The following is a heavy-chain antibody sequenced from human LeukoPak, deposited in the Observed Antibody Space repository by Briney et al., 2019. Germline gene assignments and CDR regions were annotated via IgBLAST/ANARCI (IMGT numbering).Heavy chain of an antibody. D-gene: IGHD6-19*01. V-gene: IGHV4-31*03. CDR1: GGSISSGGYY. CDR2: IYYSGST. CDR3: ASLSAGSGWYDY. Sequence: SQTLSLTCTVSGGSISSGGYYWSWIRQHPGKGLEWIGYIYYSGSTYYNPSLKSRVTISVDTSKNQLSLKLSSVTAADTAVYYCASLSAGSGWYDYWGQGTLVTVSS. J-gene: IGHJ4*02.